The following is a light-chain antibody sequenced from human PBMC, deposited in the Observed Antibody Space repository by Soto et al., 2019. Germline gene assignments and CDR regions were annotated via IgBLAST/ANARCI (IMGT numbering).Light chain of an antibody. CDR3: SSYTSSSTYV. J-gene: IGLJ1*01. CDR1: SSDVGGYNY. Sequence: QSVLTQPASVSGSPGQSITISCTGTSSDVGGYNYVSWYQQHPGKAPELMIYDVSNRPSGVSNRFSGSKSGNTASLTISGLQAEDVADYYCSSYTSSSTYVFGTGTKVNVL. V-gene: IGLV2-14*01. CDR2: DVS.